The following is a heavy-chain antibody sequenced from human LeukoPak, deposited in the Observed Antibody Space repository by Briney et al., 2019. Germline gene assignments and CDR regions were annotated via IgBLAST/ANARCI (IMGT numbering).Heavy chain of an antibody. J-gene: IGHJ6*02. CDR2: IIPILGIA. CDR3: ASYWIPNYYGMDV. CDR1: GGTFSSYA. D-gene: IGHD1-1*01. V-gene: IGHV1-69*04. Sequence: SVKVSCKASGGTFSSYAISWVRQAPGQGLEWMGRIIPILGIANYAQKFQGRVTITADKSTSTAYMELSSLRSEDTAVYYCASYWIPNYYGMDVWGQGTTVTVSS.